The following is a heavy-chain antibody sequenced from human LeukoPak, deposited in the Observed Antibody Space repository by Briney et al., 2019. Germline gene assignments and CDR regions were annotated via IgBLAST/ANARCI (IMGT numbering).Heavy chain of an antibody. V-gene: IGHV1-69*06. J-gene: IGHJ3*02. CDR1: GGTFSSYA. Sequence: ASVKVSCKASGGTFSSYAISWVRQAPGQGLEWMGGIIPIFGTANYAQKFQGRVTITADKSTSTAYMELSSLRSEDTAVYYCARGVRKPGGAFDIWGQGTMVTVSS. D-gene: IGHD3-10*01. CDR3: ARGVRKPGGAFDI. CDR2: IIPIFGTA.